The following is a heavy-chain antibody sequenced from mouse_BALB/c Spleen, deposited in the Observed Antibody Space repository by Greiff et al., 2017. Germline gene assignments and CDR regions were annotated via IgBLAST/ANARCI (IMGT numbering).Heavy chain of an antibody. CDR3: ARHPTVVATDAMDY. Sequence: VQLQQSGAELARPGASVKMSCKASGYTFTSYTMHWVKQRPGQGLEWIGYINPSSGYTNYNQKFKDKATLTADKSSSTAYMQLSSLTSEDSAVYYCARHPTVVATDAMDYWGQGTSVTVSS. CDR1: GYTFTSYT. D-gene: IGHD1-1*01. CDR2: INPSSGYT. V-gene: IGHV1-4*01. J-gene: IGHJ4*01.